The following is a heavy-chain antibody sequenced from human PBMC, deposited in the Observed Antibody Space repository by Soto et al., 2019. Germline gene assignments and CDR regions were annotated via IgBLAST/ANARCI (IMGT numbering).Heavy chain of an antibody. Sequence: GGSLRLSCAASGFTFSSYAMSWVRQAPGKGLEWVSAISGSGGSTYYADSVKGRFTISRDNSKNTLYLQMNSLGAEDTAVYYCAKEFIAAAGSYYYYGMDVWGQGTTVTVSS. D-gene: IGHD6-13*01. CDR3: AKEFIAAAGSYYYYGMDV. J-gene: IGHJ6*02. V-gene: IGHV3-23*01. CDR2: ISGSGGST. CDR1: GFTFSSYA.